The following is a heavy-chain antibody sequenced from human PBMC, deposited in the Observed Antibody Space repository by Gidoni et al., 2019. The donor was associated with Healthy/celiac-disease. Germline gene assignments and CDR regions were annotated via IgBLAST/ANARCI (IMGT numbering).Heavy chain of an antibody. CDR1: GFTFSSYG. CDR3: ARDPRSSWRYLGYYYYYYMDV. CDR2: IWYDGSNK. Sequence: QVQLVESGGGVVQPGRSLRLSCAASGFTFSSYGMHWVRQAPGKGREWVAVIWYDGSNKYYADSVKGRFTISRDNSKNTLYLQMNSLRAEDTAVYYCARDPRSSWRYLGYYYYYYMDVWGKGTTVTVSS. V-gene: IGHV3-33*01. J-gene: IGHJ6*03. D-gene: IGHD6-13*01.